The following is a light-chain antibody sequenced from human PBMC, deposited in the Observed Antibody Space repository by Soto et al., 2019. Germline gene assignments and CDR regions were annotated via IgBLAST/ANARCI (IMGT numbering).Light chain of an antibody. Sequence: QSVLTQPASVSGSPGQSITISCTGTSSDVGGYNYVSWYQQHPGKAPKLMIYEVSNRPSGISDRFSGPKSGNTASLTISGLQADDEADYYCSSYISSGVVFGGGTKLTVL. V-gene: IGLV2-14*01. CDR2: EVS. J-gene: IGLJ2*01. CDR1: SSDVGGYNY. CDR3: SSYISSGVV.